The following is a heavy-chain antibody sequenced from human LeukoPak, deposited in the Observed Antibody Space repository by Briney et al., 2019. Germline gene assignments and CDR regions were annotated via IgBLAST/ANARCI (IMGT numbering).Heavy chain of an antibody. CDR3: ARQEGGIVGPY. CDR2: IYTGGST. CDR1: GGSINSYF. D-gene: IGHD1-26*01. Sequence: PSETLSLTCTVSGGSINSYFWTWIRQPAGRGLEWIGRIYTGGSTNYNPSLKSRVTMSVDTSKNQFSLKLSSVTAADTAVYYCARQEGGIVGPYWGQGTLVTVSS. V-gene: IGHV4-4*07. J-gene: IGHJ4*02.